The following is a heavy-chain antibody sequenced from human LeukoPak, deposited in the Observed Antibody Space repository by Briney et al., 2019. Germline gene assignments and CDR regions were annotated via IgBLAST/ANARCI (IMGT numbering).Heavy chain of an antibody. CDR1: GFTFSSYA. CDR3: ARGSGYSYGYFQH. CDR2: ISYDGSNK. V-gene: IGHV3-30-3*01. D-gene: IGHD5-18*01. J-gene: IGHJ1*01. Sequence: GGSLRLSCAASGFTFSSYAMHWVRQAPGKGLEWVAVISYDGSNKYYADSVKGRFTISRDNSKNSLYLQMNSLRAEDTAVYYCARGSGYSYGYFQHWGQGTLVTVSS.